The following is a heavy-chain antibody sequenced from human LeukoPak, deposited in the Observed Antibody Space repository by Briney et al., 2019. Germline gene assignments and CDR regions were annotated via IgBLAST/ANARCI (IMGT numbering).Heavy chain of an antibody. CDR3: ARVPAQAAAGYYFDY. V-gene: IGHV4-4*09. D-gene: IGHD6-13*01. J-gene: IGHJ4*02. Sequence: SETQSLTCTVSDGSISPYPWSWIRQPPGKGLEWIGYIYASGNSNYNPSLKSRVTISLATSNNQFSLKLSSVTAADTAVYYCARVPAQAAAGYYFDYWGQGTLVTVSS. CDR1: DGSISPYP. CDR2: IYASGNS.